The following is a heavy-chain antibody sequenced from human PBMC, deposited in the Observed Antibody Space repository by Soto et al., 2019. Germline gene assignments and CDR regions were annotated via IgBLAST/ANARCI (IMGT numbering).Heavy chain of an antibody. CDR1: GGSISSGGYS. V-gene: IGHV4-30-2*01. D-gene: IGHD2-2*01. CDR3: ARVPDR. Sequence: SETLSLTCAVSGGSISSGGYSWSWIRQPPGKSLEWIGYIYHSGSTYYNQSLKSRVTISVDRSKNQFSLKLSSVTAADTAVYYCARVPDRWGQGTLVTVSS. CDR2: IYHSGST. J-gene: IGHJ5*02.